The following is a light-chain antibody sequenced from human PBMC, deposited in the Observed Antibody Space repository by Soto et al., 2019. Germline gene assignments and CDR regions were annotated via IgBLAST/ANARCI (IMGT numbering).Light chain of an antibody. Sequence: EIVWTQSPSTLSLSPGERAILSCRASQSVSSSYLAWYRQKPGQAPSLLIYGASSRATGIPDRFSGSGSGTDFTLTISRLEPEDFAVYYCQQYGSSPRTFGQGTKVDIK. CDR2: GAS. CDR3: QQYGSSPRT. V-gene: IGKV3-20*01. J-gene: IGKJ1*01. CDR1: QSVSSSY.